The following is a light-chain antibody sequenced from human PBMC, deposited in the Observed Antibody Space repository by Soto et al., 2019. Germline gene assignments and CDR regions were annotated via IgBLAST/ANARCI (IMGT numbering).Light chain of an antibody. CDR1: QSISNW. J-gene: IGKJ2*01. V-gene: IGKV1-5*03. CDR2: KAS. Sequence: DIQMTQSPSTLSASVGDIVTITCRASQSISNWLAWYQQKPGKAPKVLIYKASSLESGVPSRFSGSGSGTEFALTISSVQPDDFATYCCQQYNSYPYTFGQGTKLEIK. CDR3: QQYNSYPYT.